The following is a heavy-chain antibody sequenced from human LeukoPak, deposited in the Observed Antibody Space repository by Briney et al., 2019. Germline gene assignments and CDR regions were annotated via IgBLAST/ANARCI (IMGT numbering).Heavy chain of an antibody. V-gene: IGHV1-69*04. Sequence: GASVKVSCKASGGTFSSYAISWVRQAPGQGLEWMGRIIPILGVANYAQKFQGRVTITADKSTSTAYMELSSLRSEDTAVYYCARAPDITIDYWGQGTLVTVSS. CDR3: ARAPDITIDY. D-gene: IGHD3-3*02. CDR1: GGTFSSYA. CDR2: IIPILGVA. J-gene: IGHJ4*02.